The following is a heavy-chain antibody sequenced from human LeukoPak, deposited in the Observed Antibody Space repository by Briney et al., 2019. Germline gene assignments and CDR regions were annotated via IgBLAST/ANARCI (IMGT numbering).Heavy chain of an antibody. CDR1: GFTFSSYG. J-gene: IGHJ4*02. V-gene: IGHV3-33*01. CDR2: IWYDGSNK. Sequence: PGGSLRLSCAASGFTFSSYGMHWVRQAPGKWLEWVAVIWYDGSNKYYADSVKGRFTISRDNSKNTLYLQMNSLRAEDTAVYYCARGSVYDSSGYYYKPLYYFDYWGQGTLVTVSS. D-gene: IGHD3-22*01. CDR3: ARGSVYDSSGYYYKPLYYFDY.